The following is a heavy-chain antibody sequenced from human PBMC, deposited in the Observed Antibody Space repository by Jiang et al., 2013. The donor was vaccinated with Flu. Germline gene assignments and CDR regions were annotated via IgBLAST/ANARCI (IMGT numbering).Heavy chain of an antibody. V-gene: IGHV4-59*08. Sequence: GSGLVKPSETLSLTCTVSGGSISSYYWSWIRQPPGKGLEWIGYIYYSGSTNYNPSLKSRVTISVDTSKNQFSLKLSSVTAADTAVYYCARHPLYSSGWYRYYGMDVWGKGTTVTVSS. CDR2: IYYSGST. D-gene: IGHD6-19*01. J-gene: IGHJ6*04. CDR1: GGSISSYY. CDR3: ARHPLYSSGWYRYYGMDV.